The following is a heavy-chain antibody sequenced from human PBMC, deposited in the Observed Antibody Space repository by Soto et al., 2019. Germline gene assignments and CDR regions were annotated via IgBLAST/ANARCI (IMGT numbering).Heavy chain of an antibody. J-gene: IGHJ4*02. CDR3: AKDLNVDTEYYFDY. D-gene: IGHD5-18*01. CDR2: ISYDGSNK. Sequence: PGGSLRLSCAASGFTFSSYGMHWVRQAPGKGLEWVAVISYDGSNKYYADSVKGRFTISRDNSKNTLYLQMNSLRAEDTAVHYCAKDLNVDTEYYFDYWGQGTLVTVSS. V-gene: IGHV3-30*18. CDR1: GFTFSSYG.